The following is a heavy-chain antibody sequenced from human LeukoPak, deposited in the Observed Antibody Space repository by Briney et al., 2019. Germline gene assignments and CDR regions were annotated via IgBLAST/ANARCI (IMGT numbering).Heavy chain of an antibody. CDR3: ARAYYDILTGYYNDY. Sequence: GRSLRLSCAASGFTFSSYGMHWVRRAPGKGLEWVAVIWYDGSNKYYADSVKGRFTISRDNSKNTLYLQMNSLRAEDTAVYYCARAYYDILTGYYNDYWGQGTLVTVSS. CDR1: GFTFSSYG. D-gene: IGHD3-9*01. J-gene: IGHJ4*02. CDR2: IWYDGSNK. V-gene: IGHV3-33*01.